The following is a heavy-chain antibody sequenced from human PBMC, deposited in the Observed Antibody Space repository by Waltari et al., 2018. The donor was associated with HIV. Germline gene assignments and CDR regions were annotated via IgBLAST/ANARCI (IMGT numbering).Heavy chain of an antibody. D-gene: IGHD3-22*01. CDR1: GFTFSSSG. V-gene: IGHV3-30*18. CDR3: AKDFLGYYDSSGLGRIEI. CDR2: MSFDGSSN. J-gene: IGHJ3*02. Sequence: QVQLVESGGGVVQPGRSLRLSCVASGFTFSSSGMHWVRQAPGKGLEWVAVMSFDGSSNYYADSLKGRFTISRDNSENTLYLQMNSLRAEDTAVYYCAKDFLGYYDSSGLGRIEIWGQGTMVTVSS.